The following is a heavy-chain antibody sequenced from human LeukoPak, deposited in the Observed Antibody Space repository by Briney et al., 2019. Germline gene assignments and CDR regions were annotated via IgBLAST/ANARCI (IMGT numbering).Heavy chain of an antibody. D-gene: IGHD1-1*01. CDR3: AGDEIKMTGRGAFDI. V-gene: IGHV1-69*13. Sequence: ASVKVSCKASGGTFSTYALSWVRQAPGQGLEWMGGIIPIFGTANYAQKFQGRVTVTADESTSTAYMDLRSLRSEDTAFYYCAGDEIKMTGRGAFDIWGQGTMVTVSS. CDR1: GGTFSTYA. J-gene: IGHJ3*02. CDR2: IIPIFGTA.